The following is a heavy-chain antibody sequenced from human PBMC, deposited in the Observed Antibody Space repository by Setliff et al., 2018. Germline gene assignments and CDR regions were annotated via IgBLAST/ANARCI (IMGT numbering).Heavy chain of an antibody. CDR2: IKQDGSEK. Sequence: GGSLRLSCATSGFTFSEEWMSWVRQAPGTGLEWLANIKQDGSEKFYVDSVKGRFTISRDNAKNSLYLQMNNLRAEDTAVYYCVRDSPYCVNGVCRGYWGQGTQVTVSS. CDR1: GFTFSEEW. CDR3: VRDSPYCVNGVCRGY. V-gene: IGHV3-7*03. D-gene: IGHD2-21*01. J-gene: IGHJ4*02.